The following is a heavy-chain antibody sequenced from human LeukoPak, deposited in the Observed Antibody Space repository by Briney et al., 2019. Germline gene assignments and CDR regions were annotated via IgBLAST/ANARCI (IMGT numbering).Heavy chain of an antibody. CDR3: AKDDY. CDR2: ISWNSGSI. CDR1: GFTFDDYA. V-gene: IGHV3-9*01. J-gene: IGHJ4*02. Sequence: GGSLRLSCAASGFTFDDYAMHWVRQAPGKGLEWVSGISWNSGSIGYADSVKGRFTISRDNAKNSLYLQMNRLRAEDTALYYCAKDDYWGQGTLVTVSS.